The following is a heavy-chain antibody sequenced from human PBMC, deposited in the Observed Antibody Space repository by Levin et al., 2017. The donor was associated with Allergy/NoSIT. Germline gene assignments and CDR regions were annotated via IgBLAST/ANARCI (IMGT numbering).Heavy chain of an antibody. J-gene: IGHJ6*02. CDR2: ITPIFGTT. CDR3: ARGRGSTGTTGYYYGMDV. Sequence: RASVKVSCKTSGGTLSSYATSWVRQAPGQGLEWMGGITPIFGTTDYAQKFQGRVTITADEYTSTAYMELSSLRSEDTAVYYCARGRGSTGTTGYYYGMDVWGQGTTVTVSS. V-gene: IGHV1-69*13. CDR1: GGTLSSYA. D-gene: IGHD1-1*01.